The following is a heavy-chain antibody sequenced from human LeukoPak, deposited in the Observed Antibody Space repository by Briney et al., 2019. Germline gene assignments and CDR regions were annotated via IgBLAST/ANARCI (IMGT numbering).Heavy chain of an antibody. CDR2: IYYSGST. Sequence: SETLSLTCTVSGGSIRSRGYYWSWIRQHPGKGLEWIGYIYYSGSTYYNPSLKSRVTISVDTSKNQFSLKLSSVTAADTAVYYCARLKGPNPIDYWGQGTLVTVSS. V-gene: IGHV4-31*03. CDR3: ARLKGPNPIDY. CDR1: GGSIRSRGYY. J-gene: IGHJ4*02.